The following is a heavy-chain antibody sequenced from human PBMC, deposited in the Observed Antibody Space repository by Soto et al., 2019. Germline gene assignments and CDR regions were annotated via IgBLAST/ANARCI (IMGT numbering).Heavy chain of an antibody. D-gene: IGHD3-3*01. CDR3: ARDGPPTTTGVGPSYTMDV. V-gene: IGHV1-46*01. J-gene: IGHJ6*02. Sequence: QLQLVQSGAEVKKPGASVKVSCKASGYTFTSYQMHWVRQAPGQGLEWMGMINPSGGRVTNAPRFQGRGMMTRDTSTNTFYMELRSLRSEDTAVYYCARDGPPTTTGVGPSYTMDVWGQGTTVTVS. CDR1: GYTFTSYQ. CDR2: INPSGGRV.